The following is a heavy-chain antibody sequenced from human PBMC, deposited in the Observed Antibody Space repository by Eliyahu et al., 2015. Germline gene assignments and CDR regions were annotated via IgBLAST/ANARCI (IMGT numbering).Heavy chain of an antibody. CDR1: GFTFXNYX. J-gene: IGHJ4*02. V-gene: IGHV3-23*01. CDR2: ITQNGVT. D-gene: IGHD6-19*01. CDR3: AKDSRSDTGGWYWRY. Sequence: EVRLLESGGXXVQPGGSLXLSCTAXGFTFXNYXMSXVRQAPGKGLEWVXYITQNGVTMYADSVKGRFIVSRDNAKSTQSLQMNSLRAEDTAVYYCAKDSRSDTGGWYWRYWGPGTLVTVSS.